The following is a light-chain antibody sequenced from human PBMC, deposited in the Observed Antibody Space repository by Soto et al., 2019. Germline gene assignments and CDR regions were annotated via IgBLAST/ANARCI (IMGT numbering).Light chain of an antibody. CDR3: QQWNDYSWT. V-gene: IGKV1-5*03. CDR1: QSISIW. J-gene: IGKJ1*01. CDR2: KTS. Sequence: DIHMTQSPSTLSASVGDRVTITCRASQSISIWLAWYQQKPGKAPNPLIYKTSSLETGVPSRFSGSGSRTECTLTIRRLQPDEFANYYCQQWNDYSWTFGQGTQGEFQ.